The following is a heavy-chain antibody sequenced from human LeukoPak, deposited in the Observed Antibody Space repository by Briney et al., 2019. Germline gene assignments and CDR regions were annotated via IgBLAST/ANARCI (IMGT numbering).Heavy chain of an antibody. D-gene: IGHD2-2*01. V-gene: IGHV4-39*02. Sequence: PSETLSLTCTVSGGSIRSSYYYWGWIRQPPGKGREWIGSIHYRGNTYYNPSLKSRVTISVDTSKNRFSLNLSSVTAADTAVYHCARGLVVEAAASYPGYYFDYWGQGTLVTVSS. CDR2: IHYRGNT. CDR1: GGSIRSSYYY. J-gene: IGHJ4*02. CDR3: ARGLVVEAAASYPGYYFDY.